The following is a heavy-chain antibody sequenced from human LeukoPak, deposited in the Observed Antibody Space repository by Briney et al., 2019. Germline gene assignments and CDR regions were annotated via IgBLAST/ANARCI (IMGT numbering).Heavy chain of an antibody. Sequence: SETLSLTCSVSGGSIRSYYWSWIRQSPGKGLEWIGYIYYSGSTNYNPSLKSRVTISVDTFKNQFSLKLSSVTAADTAVYYCASGSGYYSYYWGQGTLVTVSS. CDR2: IYYSGST. J-gene: IGHJ4*02. V-gene: IGHV4-59*01. D-gene: IGHD3-22*01. CDR3: ASGSGYYSYY. CDR1: GGSIRSYY.